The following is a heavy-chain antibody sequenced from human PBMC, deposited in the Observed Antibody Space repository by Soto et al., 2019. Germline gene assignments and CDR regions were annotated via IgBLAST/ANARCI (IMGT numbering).Heavy chain of an antibody. J-gene: IGHJ6*02. CDR3: AHTSCYYYYYGMDV. D-gene: IGHD6-6*01. CDR2: IYWDDEK. CDR1: GFSLSTSGVG. V-gene: IGHV2-5*02. Sequence: SGPTLVNPTQTLTLTCTFSGFSLSTSGVGVGWIRQPPGKALEWLALIYWDDEKRYSPSLKSRLTITKDTSKNQVVLTMTNMDPVDTATYYCAHTSCYYYYYGMDVWGQGTTVTVSS.